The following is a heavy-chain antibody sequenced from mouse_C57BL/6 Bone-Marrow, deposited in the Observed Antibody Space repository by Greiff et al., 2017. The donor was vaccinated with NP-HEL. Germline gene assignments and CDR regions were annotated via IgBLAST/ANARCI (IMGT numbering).Heavy chain of an antibody. D-gene: IGHD1-1*01. Sequence: QVQLQQPGAELVRPGSSVKLSCKASGYTFTSYWMDWVKQRPGQGLEWIGNIYPSDSETHYNQKFKDKATLTVDKSSSTAYMQLSSLTSEDSAVYYCARGVVEGYWGQGTTLTVSS. V-gene: IGHV1-61*01. CDR2: IYPSDSET. CDR1: GYTFTSYW. CDR3: ARGVVEGY. J-gene: IGHJ2*01.